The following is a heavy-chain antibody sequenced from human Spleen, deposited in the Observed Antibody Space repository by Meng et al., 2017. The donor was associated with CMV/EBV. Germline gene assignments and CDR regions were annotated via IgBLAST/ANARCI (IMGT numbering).Heavy chain of an antibody. CDR1: GFTVSTYE. Sequence: GESLKISCAASGFTVSTYEMNWVRQAPGKGLQWVSYISSSGSTTYYADSVKGRFTISRDNAKNSLNLQMNSLRAEDTAVYFCARGAWIVSTIGLFDYWGRGTLVTVSS. CDR2: ISSSGSTT. D-gene: IGHD5/OR15-5a*01. J-gene: IGHJ4*02. V-gene: IGHV3-48*03. CDR3: ARGAWIVSTIGLFDY.